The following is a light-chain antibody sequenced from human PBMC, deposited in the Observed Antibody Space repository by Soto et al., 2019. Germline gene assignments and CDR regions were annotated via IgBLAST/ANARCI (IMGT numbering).Light chain of an antibody. J-gene: IGLJ2*01. CDR1: SSDVGGYNY. Sequence: QSALTQPASVSGSPGQSITISCTGTSSDVGGYNYVSWYQLHPGKAPKLMIHEVSERPSGVSNRFSGSKSGNTASLTISGLQAEDEADYYCCSYAGSSTVVFGGGTKLTVL. V-gene: IGLV2-23*02. CDR2: EVS. CDR3: CSYAGSSTVV.